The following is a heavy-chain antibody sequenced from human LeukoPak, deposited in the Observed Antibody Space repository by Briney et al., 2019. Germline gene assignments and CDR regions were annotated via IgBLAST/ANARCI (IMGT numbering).Heavy chain of an antibody. CDR2: IYSGDST. D-gene: IGHD6-19*01. V-gene: IGHV3-53*01. J-gene: IGHJ3*02. Sequence: GGSLRLSCAASGFTVSSNYMSWVRQAPGKGLEWVSVIYSGDSTYYADSVKGRFTISRDNSKNTLYLQMNSLRAEDTAVYYCAGGYSSGKGNAFDIWGQGTMVTVSS. CDR1: GFTVSSNY. CDR3: AGGYSSGKGNAFDI.